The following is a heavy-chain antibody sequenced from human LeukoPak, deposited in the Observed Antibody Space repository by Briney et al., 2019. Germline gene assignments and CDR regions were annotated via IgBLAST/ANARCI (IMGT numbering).Heavy chain of an antibody. CDR3: AREGDYDSSGYYFDY. CDR2: INPNSGGT. J-gene: IGHJ4*02. Sequence: ASVKASCKASGYTFTGYYMHWVRQAPGQGLEWMGRINPNSGGTNYAQKSQGRVTMTRDTSISTAYMELSRLRSDDTAVYYCAREGDYDSSGYYFDYWGQGTLVTVFS. V-gene: IGHV1-2*06. D-gene: IGHD3-22*01. CDR1: GYTFTGYY.